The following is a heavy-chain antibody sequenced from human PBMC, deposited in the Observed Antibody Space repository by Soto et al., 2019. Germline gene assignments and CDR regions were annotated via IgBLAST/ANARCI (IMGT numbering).Heavy chain of an antibody. J-gene: IGHJ6*02. CDR2: IMPIFRTP. V-gene: IGHV1-69*13. CDR3: ARDKERQHLGGNYYYILDV. CDR1: GGTFSNSA. Sequence: GASVKVSCKASGGTFSNSAISWVRQAPGQGLEWMGGIMPIFRTPDYAQRFQGRVTITADESTSTAYMELSGLRSDDTAVYYCARDKERQHLGGNYYYILDVWGQGTAVTVSS. D-gene: IGHD6-25*01.